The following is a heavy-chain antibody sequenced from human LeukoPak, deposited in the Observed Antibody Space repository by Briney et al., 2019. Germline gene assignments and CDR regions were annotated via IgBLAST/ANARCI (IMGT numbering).Heavy chain of an antibody. D-gene: IGHD2-15*01. CDR1: GFTFSSYG. CDR3: ARLGYCNTGSCYSLDY. CDR2: ISSSGKTV. V-gene: IGHV3-48*03. Sequence: GGSLRLSGEVSGFTFSSYGMNWVRQAPGKGLDWISYISSSGKTVFYADSVKGRFTISRDNAKNSLFLQVNSLRAEDTALYYCARLGYCNTGSCYSLDYWGQGTLVTVSS. J-gene: IGHJ4*02.